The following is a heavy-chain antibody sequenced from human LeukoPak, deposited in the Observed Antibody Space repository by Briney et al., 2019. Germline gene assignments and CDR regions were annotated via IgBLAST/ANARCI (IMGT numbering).Heavy chain of an antibody. D-gene: IGHD4-17*01. J-gene: IGHJ4*02. V-gene: IGHV1-18*01. Sequence: SGYNGNMKYVQKFQGRVTMTTDTSTSTAYMELRSLTSDDTAIYYCARDDYRDYGGPFYYWGQGSLVTVSS. CDR2: SGYNGNM. CDR3: ARDDYRDYGGPFYY.